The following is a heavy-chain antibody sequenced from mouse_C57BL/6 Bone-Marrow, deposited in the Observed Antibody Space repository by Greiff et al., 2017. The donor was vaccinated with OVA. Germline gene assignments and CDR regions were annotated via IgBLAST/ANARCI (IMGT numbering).Heavy chain of an antibody. D-gene: IGHD1-1*01. CDR3: AREPITTVGAAMDY. CDR1: GYTFTSYW. Sequence: VQLQQPGAELVMPGASVKLSCKASGYTFTSYWMHWVKPRPGQGLEWIGEIDPSDSYTNYNQKFKGKSTLTVDKSSSTAYMQLSSLTSEDSAVYYCAREPITTVGAAMDYWGQGTSVTVSS. CDR2: IDPSDSYT. J-gene: IGHJ4*01. V-gene: IGHV1-69*01.